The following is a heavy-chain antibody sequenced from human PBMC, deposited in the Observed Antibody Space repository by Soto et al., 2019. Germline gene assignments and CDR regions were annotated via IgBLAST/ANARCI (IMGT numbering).Heavy chain of an antibody. V-gene: IGHV4-59*08. J-gene: IGHJ4*02. D-gene: IGHD2-15*01. Sequence: QVQLQESGPGLVKPSETLSLTCTVSGGSISSYYWSWIRQPPGKGLEWIGYIYYSGSTNYNPSLKRRVTISVVTSKNPFSLMLSSVSAADTAVYYCARRYGGTFDYWGQGTLVTVSS. CDR1: GGSISSYY. CDR3: ARRYGGTFDY. CDR2: IYYSGST.